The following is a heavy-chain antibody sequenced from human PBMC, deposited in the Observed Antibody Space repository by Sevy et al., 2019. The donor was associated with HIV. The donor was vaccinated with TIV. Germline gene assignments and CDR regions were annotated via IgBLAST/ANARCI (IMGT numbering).Heavy chain of an antibody. J-gene: IGHJ5*02. Sequence: GGSLRISCAASGFTFSSYRMNWVRQAPGKGLEWVSSISGLSNYIYYADSVKGRFTISRDNAKNSLYLQMNSLRPEDTAVYYFARDRCTITSCHEGNWFDPWGQGTLVTVSS. D-gene: IGHD2-2*01. CDR1: GFTFSSYR. V-gene: IGHV3-21*01. CDR3: ARDRCTITSCHEGNWFDP. CDR2: ISGLSNYI.